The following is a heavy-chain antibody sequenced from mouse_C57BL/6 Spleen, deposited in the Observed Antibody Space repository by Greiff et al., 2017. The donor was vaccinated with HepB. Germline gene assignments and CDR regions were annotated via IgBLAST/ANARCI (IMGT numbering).Heavy chain of an antibody. CDR3: ARCGSSCPWFAY. J-gene: IGHJ3*01. D-gene: IGHD1-1*01. Sequence: QVQLKESGPELVKPGASVKISCKASGYAFSSSWMNWVKQRPGKGLEWIGRIYPGDGDTNYNGKFKGKATLTADKSSSTAYMQLSSLTSEDSAVYFCARCGSSCPWFAYWGQGTLVTVSA. CDR2: IYPGDGDT. CDR1: GYAFSSSW. V-gene: IGHV1-82*01.